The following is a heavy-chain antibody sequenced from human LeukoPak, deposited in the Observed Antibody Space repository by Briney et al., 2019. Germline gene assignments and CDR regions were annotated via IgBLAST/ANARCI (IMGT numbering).Heavy chain of an antibody. Sequence: SELVPSKASGYGFINNDINWVRQAPPHGLEWMAWLNPKNGNSTYTPPFQGRVTMTRDTSQNTAYLELSSLRSADTALYYCASTNYDPSLKSRVTISVDTSKNQFSLKLSSVTAADTAVYYCARTPWIQLWSDSYYFDYWGQGTLVTVSS. CDR3: ASTNYDPSLKSRVTISVDTSKNQFSLKLSSVTAADTAVYYCARTPWIQLWSDSYYFDY. CDR1: GYGFINND. V-gene: IGHV1-8*01. CDR2: LNPKNGNS. J-gene: IGHJ4*02. D-gene: IGHD3-10*01.